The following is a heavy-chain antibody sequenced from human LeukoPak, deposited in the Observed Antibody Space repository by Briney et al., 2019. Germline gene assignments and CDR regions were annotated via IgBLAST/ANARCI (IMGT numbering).Heavy chain of an antibody. CDR1: GGSISNYY. V-gene: IGHV4-4*07. CDR3: ARGDSSSSWYGTFDY. J-gene: IGHJ4*02. D-gene: IGHD6-13*01. Sequence: SETLSLTCTVSGGSISNYYWSWIRQPAGKGLEWIGRIYTSGSTNYNPSLKSRVTMSVDTSKNQFSLKLSSVTAADTAVYYCARGDSSSSWYGTFDYWGQGTLVTVSS. CDR2: IYTSGST.